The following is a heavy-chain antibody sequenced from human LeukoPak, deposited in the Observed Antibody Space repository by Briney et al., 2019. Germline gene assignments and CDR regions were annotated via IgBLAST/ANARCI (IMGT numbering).Heavy chain of an antibody. D-gene: IGHD6-19*01. V-gene: IGHV3-48*03. J-gene: IGHJ4*02. CDR2: ISSSCSTI. CDR1: GFTLSSYE. Sequence: PGGSLRLSCAASGFTLSSYEMNWVRQAPGKGLEWVSYISSSCSTIYYADSVKGRFTISRDNAKNSLYLQMNSLRAEDTAVYYCARDRGSSGWYDYWGQGTLVTVSS. CDR3: ARDRGSSGWYDY.